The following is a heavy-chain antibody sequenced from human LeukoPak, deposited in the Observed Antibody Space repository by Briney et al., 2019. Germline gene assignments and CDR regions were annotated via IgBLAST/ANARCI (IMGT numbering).Heavy chain of an antibody. J-gene: IGHJ4*02. CDR1: GYSISSGYY. CDR3: ARASDDSSGYYYLPTDY. CDR2: IYHSGST. Sequence: SGTLSLTCTVSGYSISSGYYWGWIRQPPGKGLEWIGSIYHSGSTYYNPSLKSRVTISVDTSKNQFSLKLSSVTAADTAVYYCARASDDSSGYYYLPTDYWGQGTLVTVSS. D-gene: IGHD3-22*01. V-gene: IGHV4-38-2*02.